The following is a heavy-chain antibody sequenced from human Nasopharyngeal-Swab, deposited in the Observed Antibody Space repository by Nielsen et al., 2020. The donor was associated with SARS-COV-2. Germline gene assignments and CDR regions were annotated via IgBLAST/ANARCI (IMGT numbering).Heavy chain of an antibody. CDR2: IYYSGST. V-gene: IGHV4-59*13. CDR3: ARELYYDFWSGNYWPSESWFDP. CDR1: GGSISSYY. D-gene: IGHD3-3*01. Sequence: SETLSLTCTVSGGSISSYYWSWIRQPPGKGLEWIGYIYYSGSTNYNPSLKSRVTISVDTSKNQFSLKLSSVTAADTAVYYCARELYYDFWSGNYWPSESWFDPWGQGTLVTVSS. J-gene: IGHJ5*02.